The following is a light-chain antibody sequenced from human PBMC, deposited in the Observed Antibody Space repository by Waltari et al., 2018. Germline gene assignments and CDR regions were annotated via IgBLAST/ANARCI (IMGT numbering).Light chain of an antibody. J-gene: IGKJ1*01. Sequence: ELVLTQSPATLSLSPGERATLSCRASQSVSSHLAWYQQKPGQAPRLLIYDASNRATGTPARFSGSGSGTDFTLTISSLDPEDFAVYYCQQRSNWPPTFGQGTKVEIK. V-gene: IGKV3-11*01. CDR2: DAS. CDR3: QQRSNWPPT. CDR1: QSVSSH.